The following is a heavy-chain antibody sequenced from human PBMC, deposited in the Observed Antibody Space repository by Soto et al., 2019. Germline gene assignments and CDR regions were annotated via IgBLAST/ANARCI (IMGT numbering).Heavy chain of an antibody. D-gene: IGHD6-19*01. CDR3: ARSSSGWFGDY. V-gene: IGHV4-59*01. Sequence: PSETLSLTGTVSGGSISSYYWSWIRQPPGKGLEWIGYIYYSGSTNYNPSLKSRVTISVDTSKNQFSLKLSSVTAADTAVYYCARSSSGWFGDYWGQGTRVTASS. CDR1: GGSISSYY. J-gene: IGHJ4*02. CDR2: IYYSGST.